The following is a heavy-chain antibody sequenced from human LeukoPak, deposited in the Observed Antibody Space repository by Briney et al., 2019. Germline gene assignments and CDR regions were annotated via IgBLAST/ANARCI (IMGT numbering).Heavy chain of an antibody. CDR1: GFTVSSNY. D-gene: IGHD5-18*01. Sequence: PGGSLRLSCAASGFTVSSNYMSWVRQAPGKGLEWVSVIYSGGSTYYADSVKGRFTISRDNSKNTLYLQMNSLRAEDTAVYYCARDVDTQWMDYWGQGTLVTVSS. J-gene: IGHJ4*02. CDR3: ARDVDTQWMDY. CDR2: IYSGGST. V-gene: IGHV3-66*01.